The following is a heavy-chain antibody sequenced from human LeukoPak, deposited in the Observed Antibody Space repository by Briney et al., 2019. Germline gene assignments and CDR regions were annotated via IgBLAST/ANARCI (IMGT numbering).Heavy chain of an antibody. CDR3: ARVGRIPAAQDAFDI. Sequence: PSETLALTCTVSGRPISSYYWSWIRQPPGKGLEWIGYIYYSGSTNYNPSLKSRVTISVDTSKNQFSLKLSSVTAADTTVYYCARVGRIPAAQDAFDIWGQGTMVTVSS. J-gene: IGHJ3*02. CDR1: GRPISSYY. D-gene: IGHD2-2*01. CDR2: IYYSGST. V-gene: IGHV4-59*01.